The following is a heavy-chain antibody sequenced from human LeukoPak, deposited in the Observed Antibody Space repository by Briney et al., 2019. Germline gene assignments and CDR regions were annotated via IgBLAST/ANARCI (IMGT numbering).Heavy chain of an antibody. V-gene: IGHV1-2*02. D-gene: IGHD1-1*01. Sequence: ASVKVSCTASGYTFSGYFIHWVRQAPGQGLEWMAWINPNSGDTKYAQKFRGRVTVTRDTSISTAYLELDRLRSDDTAKYYCARARTIPGYFDYWGQGPLVTVSS. CDR3: ARARTIPGYFDY. CDR2: INPNSGDT. J-gene: IGHJ4*02. CDR1: GYTFSGYF.